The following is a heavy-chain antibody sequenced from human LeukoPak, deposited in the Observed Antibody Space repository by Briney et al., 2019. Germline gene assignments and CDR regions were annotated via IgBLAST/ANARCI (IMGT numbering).Heavy chain of an antibody. D-gene: IGHD4/OR15-4a*01. J-gene: IGHJ4*02. Sequence: SETLSLTCGVYGGSLSGYFWSWIRQLPGKGLEWIGEINHSGTTNFNPSLKSRVTISVDTSKNQFSLKLSSVTAADTAVYFCAREGRMSMGIEYWGQGTPVTVSS. V-gene: IGHV4-34*01. CDR1: GGSLSGYF. CDR2: INHSGTT. CDR3: AREGRMSMGIEY.